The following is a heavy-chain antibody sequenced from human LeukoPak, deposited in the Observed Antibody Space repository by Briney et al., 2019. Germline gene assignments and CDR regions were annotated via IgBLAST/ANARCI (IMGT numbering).Heavy chain of an antibody. Sequence: SVKVSCKASGGTFSSYAISWVRQAPGQGLEWMGGIIPIFGTANYAQKFQGRVTITADESTSTAYMELSSLRSEDTAVYYCARAVGYCSGGSCSHQYYYYYGMDVWGQRTTVAVSS. CDR2: IIPIFGTA. D-gene: IGHD2-15*01. CDR3: ARAVGYCSGGSCSHQYYYYYGMDV. CDR1: GGTFSSYA. J-gene: IGHJ6*02. V-gene: IGHV1-69*13.